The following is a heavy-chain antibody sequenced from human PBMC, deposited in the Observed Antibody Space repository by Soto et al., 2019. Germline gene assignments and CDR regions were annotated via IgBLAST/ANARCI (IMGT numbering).Heavy chain of an antibody. J-gene: IGHJ3*02. V-gene: IGHV3-23*01. CDR3: AKGVVGRYPQDAFDI. CDR1: GFTFRSYA. CDR2: ISGSGGST. Sequence: GGALRLSCAASGFTFRSYAMSWVRQAPGKGLEWVSAISGSGGSTYYADSVKGRFTISRDNSKNTLYLQMNSLRAEDTAVYYCAKGVVGRYPQDAFDIWGQGTMVTVSS. D-gene: IGHD2-2*01.